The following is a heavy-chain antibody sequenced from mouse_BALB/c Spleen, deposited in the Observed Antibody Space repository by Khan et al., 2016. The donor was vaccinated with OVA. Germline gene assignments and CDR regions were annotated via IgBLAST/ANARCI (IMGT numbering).Heavy chain of an antibody. Sequence: EVELVESGGGLVKPGGSLRLSCAASGFTFSDYYMYWVRQTPEKRLAWVATLSDGGSYIYYLDNVKGRFTLSRDNAKSTLYLQMSRLRSEDTGMYYCTRVYYGDPFAFWGHGTLVTVSA. J-gene: IGHJ3*01. CDR3: TRVYYGDPFAF. D-gene: IGHD2-13*01. CDR2: LSDGGSYI. V-gene: IGHV5-4*02. CDR1: GFTFSDYY.